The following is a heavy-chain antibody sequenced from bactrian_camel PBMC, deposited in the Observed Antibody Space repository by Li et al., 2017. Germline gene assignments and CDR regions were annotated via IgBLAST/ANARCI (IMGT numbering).Heavy chain of an antibody. CDR3: AAVRLCGGAWSFLSRPPTSGY. V-gene: IGHV3S1*01. Sequence: VQLVESGGASVQAGGSLRLSCAASGYTYSRACMAWFRQAGGAERELAAVIYFGGAGGDRTFHADSVKGRFTISHDNAKNTLYLQMNSLKPEDTAIYYCAAVRLCGGAWSFLSRPPTSGYWGQGTQVTVS. CDR1: GYTYSRAC. D-gene: IGHD7*01. CDR2: IYFGGAGGDRT. J-gene: IGHJ4*01.